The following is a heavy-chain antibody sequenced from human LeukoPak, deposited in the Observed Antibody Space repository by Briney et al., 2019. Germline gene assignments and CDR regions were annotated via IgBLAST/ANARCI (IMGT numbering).Heavy chain of an antibody. D-gene: IGHD6-13*01. Sequence: SETLSLTCTVSGGSISNYYWSWIRQPPGKGLEWIGYIYYSGSTNYNPSLKSRVTIAVDTSKNQFSLKLSSVTAADTAVYYCARGEAAADYWGQGTLVTVSS. J-gene: IGHJ4*02. CDR1: GGSISNYY. V-gene: IGHV4-59*01. CDR2: IYYSGST. CDR3: ARGEAAADY.